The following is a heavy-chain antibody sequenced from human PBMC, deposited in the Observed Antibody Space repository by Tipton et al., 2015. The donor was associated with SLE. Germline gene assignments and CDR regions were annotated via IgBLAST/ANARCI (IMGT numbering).Heavy chain of an antibody. D-gene: IGHD5-12*01. J-gene: IGHJ4*02. Sequence: TLSLTCTVSGGSIGSGRYYWNWIRQPAGKGLEWIGRIYSSGTTNYNPSLQDRVTISVDTSKSVFSLTITSVTAADTAMYYCSREHRGYSNSLGYWGQGARVSVSS. CDR1: GGSIGSGRYY. CDR3: SREHRGYSNSLGY. CDR2: IYSSGTT. V-gene: IGHV4-61*02.